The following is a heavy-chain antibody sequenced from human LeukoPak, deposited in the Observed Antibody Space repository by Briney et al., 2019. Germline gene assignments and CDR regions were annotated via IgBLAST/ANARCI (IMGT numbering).Heavy chain of an antibody. V-gene: IGHV3-23*01. Sequence: SGGSLRLSCAVSGITLSNYGMSWVRQAPGKGLEWVAGISDSGGSTNYADSVKGRFTISRDNPKNTLYLQMNSLRAVDTAVYFCAKRGVVIRVILVGFHKEAYYFDSWGQGALVTVSS. CDR3: AKRGVVIRVILVGFHKEAYYFDS. CDR2: ISDSGGST. D-gene: IGHD3-22*01. CDR1: GITLSNYG. J-gene: IGHJ4*02.